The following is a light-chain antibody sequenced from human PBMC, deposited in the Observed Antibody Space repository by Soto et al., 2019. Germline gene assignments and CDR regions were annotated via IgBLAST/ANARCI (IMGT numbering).Light chain of an antibody. CDR2: AAS. CDR1: QTITSN. V-gene: IGKV3-15*01. CDR3: QQYNNWPLT. J-gene: IGKJ4*01. Sequence: EIVMTQSPATLSVSPGERATLSCRASQTITSNLAWYQLKPGQAPRLLIYAASTRATGIPAKFSGSGSGTEFTLTISSLQSEDFAVYYCQQYNNWPLTFGGGTKVEIK.